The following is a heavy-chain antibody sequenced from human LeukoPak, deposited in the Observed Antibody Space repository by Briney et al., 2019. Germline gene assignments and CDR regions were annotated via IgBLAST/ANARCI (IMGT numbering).Heavy chain of an antibody. D-gene: IGHD3-3*01. CDR1: GGSISSYY. J-gene: IGHJ4*02. V-gene: IGHV4-59*01. Sequence: SETLSLTCTVSGGSISSYYWSWIRQPPGKGLEWIGYIYYSGSTNYNRSLKSRVTISVDTSKNQFSLKLSSVTAADTAVYYCAIAGVGSSWSGYDYWGQGTLVTVSS. CDR2: IYYSGST. CDR3: AIAGVGSSWSGYDY.